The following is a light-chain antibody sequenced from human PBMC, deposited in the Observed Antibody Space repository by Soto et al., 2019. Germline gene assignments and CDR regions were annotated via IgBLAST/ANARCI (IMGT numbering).Light chain of an antibody. CDR2: KAS. CDR3: QHYNSYSEA. V-gene: IGKV1-5*03. Sequence: DVQMTQSPSTLSASVGDRVTITCRASQSISIWLAWYQQKPGKAPKLLIYKASTLKSGVPSRFSGSGSGTEFTLTISSLQPDDFATYYCQHYNSYSEAFGHGTKVDIK. J-gene: IGKJ1*01. CDR1: QSISIW.